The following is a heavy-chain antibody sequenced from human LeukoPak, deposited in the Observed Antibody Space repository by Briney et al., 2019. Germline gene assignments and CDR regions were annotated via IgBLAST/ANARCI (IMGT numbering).Heavy chain of an antibody. D-gene: IGHD6-13*01. V-gene: IGHV4-59*01. CDR3: ARDGRLAAAGAYYYYGMDV. J-gene: IGHJ6*02. CDR2: IYDNGST. Sequence: SETLSLTCTVSGRSISSYYWNWIRQPPGKGLEWIGYIYDNGSTSYNPSLKSRVTISVDTSKNRFSLKLSSVTAADTAVYYCARDGRLAAAGAYYYYGMDVWSQGTTVTVSS. CDR1: GRSISSYY.